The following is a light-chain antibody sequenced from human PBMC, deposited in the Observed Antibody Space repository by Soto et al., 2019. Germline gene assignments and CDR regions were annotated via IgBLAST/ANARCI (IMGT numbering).Light chain of an antibody. Sequence: EIALTQSPATLSLSPGERATISCGASQSVSSSYLAWYQQKPGLAPRLLIYDASSRAAGIPERFSGSGSGTDFPFTISRLGPEDCAVYYCQQYGSSRITFGQGKRLEIK. CDR2: DAS. J-gene: IGKJ5*01. V-gene: IGKV3D-20*01. CDR3: QQYGSSRIT. CDR1: QSVSSSY.